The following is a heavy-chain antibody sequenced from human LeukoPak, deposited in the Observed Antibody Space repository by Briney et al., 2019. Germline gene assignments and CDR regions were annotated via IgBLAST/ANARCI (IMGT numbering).Heavy chain of an antibody. CDR2: ISAYNGNT. Sequence: PGASVKVSCKASGYTFTSFGISWVRQAPGQGLEWMGWISAYNGNTNYAQKLQGRVTMTTDTSTSTAYMELESLRSDDTAVYYCARDQAVGATAGTFDVWGQGTLVTVSS. J-gene: IGHJ4*02. D-gene: IGHD1-26*01. CDR3: ARDQAVGATAGTFDV. CDR1: GYTFTSFG. V-gene: IGHV1-18*01.